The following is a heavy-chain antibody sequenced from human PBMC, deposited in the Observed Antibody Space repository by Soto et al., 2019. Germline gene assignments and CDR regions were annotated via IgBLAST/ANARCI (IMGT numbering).Heavy chain of an antibody. CDR1: GSTFSTYS. Sequence: EVQLVESGEGLVQPGGSPRLSCAASGSTFSTYSLHWVRQALGKGLVWVSRINSDGSRTSYADSVKGQLTISRDNAKNTLYLQMNSLGAADTAVYDCARNDYGDLYYYWYFDLWGRGTLVTVSS. V-gene: IGHV3-74*01. J-gene: IGHJ2*01. CDR3: ARNDYGDLYYYWYFDL. D-gene: IGHD4-17*01. CDR2: INSDGSRT.